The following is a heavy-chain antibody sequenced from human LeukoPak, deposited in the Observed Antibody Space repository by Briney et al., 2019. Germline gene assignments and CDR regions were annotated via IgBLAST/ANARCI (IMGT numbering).Heavy chain of an antibody. CDR2: FHNSGTS. D-gene: IGHD1-26*01. CDR1: DDSISDYY. J-gene: IGHJ6*03. Sequence: SETLSLTCTVSDDSISDYYRGWIRQPPGKGLEWIGYFHNSGTSTYNPSLKSRVTISVDTSKNQFSLKLSSVTAADTAVYYCARDLVGATGDYYYYYMDVWGKGTTVTVSS. CDR3: ARDLVGATGDYYYYYMDV. V-gene: IGHV4-4*08.